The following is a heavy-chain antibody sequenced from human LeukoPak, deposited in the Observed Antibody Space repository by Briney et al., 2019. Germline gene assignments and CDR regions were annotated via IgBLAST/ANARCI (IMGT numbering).Heavy chain of an antibody. V-gene: IGHV3-23*01. Sequence: PGGSLRLSCAASGFTFSSYAMSWVRQAPGKGLEWVSAISGSGGSTYYADSVKGRFTISRDNSKNTLYLHMNSLRAEDTAVYYCAKYVAGTTLYYYYYYGMDVWGQGTTVTVSS. CDR1: GFTFSSYA. D-gene: IGHD1-7*01. CDR3: AKYVAGTTLYYYYYYGMDV. CDR2: ISGSGGST. J-gene: IGHJ6*02.